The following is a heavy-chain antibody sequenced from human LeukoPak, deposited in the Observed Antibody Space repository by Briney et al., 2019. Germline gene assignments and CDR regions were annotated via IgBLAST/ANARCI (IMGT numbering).Heavy chain of an antibody. CDR1: GCSISSGYY. CDR3: AEVERRNY. Sequence: SETLSLTCTVSGCSISSGYYWGWIRQPPGKGLEWIGSIYHSGSTYYNPSLKSRVTISVDTSKNQFSLKLRSVTAADTAVYYCAEVERRNYWGQGALVTVSS. D-gene: IGHD1-1*01. V-gene: IGHV4-38-2*02. J-gene: IGHJ4*02. CDR2: IYHSGST.